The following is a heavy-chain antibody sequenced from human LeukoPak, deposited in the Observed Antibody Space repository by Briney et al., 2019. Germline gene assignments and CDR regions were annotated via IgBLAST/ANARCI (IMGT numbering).Heavy chain of an antibody. Sequence: ASVKVSCKSSGYTSINYGISWMRQAPGQGLEWMGWISTHNGNTNYAQKFQGRVTMTTDKSTSTAYMELRSLRSDDTAVYYCARDTALALGDYWGQGTLVTVSS. CDR3: ARDTALALGDY. CDR2: ISTHNGNT. V-gene: IGHV1-18*01. J-gene: IGHJ4*02. CDR1: GYTSINYG. D-gene: IGHD3-16*02.